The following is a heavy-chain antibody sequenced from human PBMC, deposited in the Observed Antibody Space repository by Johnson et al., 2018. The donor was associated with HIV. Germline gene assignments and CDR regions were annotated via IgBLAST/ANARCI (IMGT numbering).Heavy chain of an antibody. Sequence: VQLVESGGGLVQPGGSLRLSCAASGFTVSSNYMSWVRQAPGKGLEWVSYISSGGSTKYYADSVKGRFTISRDNSKNTLYLQMNSLRADDTAVYYCARDRTYTWNYDGGDAFDIWGQGTMVTVSS. CDR2: ISSGGSTK. J-gene: IGHJ3*02. V-gene: IGHV3-48*01. CDR1: GFTVSSNY. CDR3: ARDRTYTWNYDGGDAFDI. D-gene: IGHD1-7*01.